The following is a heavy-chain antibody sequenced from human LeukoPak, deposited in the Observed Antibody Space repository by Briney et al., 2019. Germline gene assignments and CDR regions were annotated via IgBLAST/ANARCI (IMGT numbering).Heavy chain of an antibody. J-gene: IGHJ4*02. D-gene: IGHD6-13*01. Sequence: ASVKVSCKASGYTFTGYYMHWVRQAPGQGLEWMGWINPSSGGTNYAQKFQGRATMTRDTSISTAYVELSRLRSDDTAVYYCARGWGSSSWYRAGYWGQGTLATVSS. CDR2: INPSSGGT. CDR1: GYTFTGYY. V-gene: IGHV1-2*02. CDR3: ARGWGSSSWYRAGY.